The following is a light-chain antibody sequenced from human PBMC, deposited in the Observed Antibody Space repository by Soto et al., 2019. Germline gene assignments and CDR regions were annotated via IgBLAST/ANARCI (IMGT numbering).Light chain of an antibody. J-gene: IGKJ4*01. CDR2: DAS. V-gene: IGKV1-33*01. CDR1: QDISNY. Sequence: DIQMPQSPSSLSASVGDRVTITCQASQDISNYLNWYQQKPGKAPKLLIYDASNLETGVPSRFSGSGSGTYFTFTISSLQTADIATYYCQQYDNVPLTFCGGTKVEIK. CDR3: QQYDNVPLT.